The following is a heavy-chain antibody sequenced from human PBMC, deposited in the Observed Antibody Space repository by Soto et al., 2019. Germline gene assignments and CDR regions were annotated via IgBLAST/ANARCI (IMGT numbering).Heavy chain of an antibody. CDR1: GGSISSSSYY. CDR3: ARDPLDYYGSGSFDP. J-gene: IGHJ5*02. V-gene: IGHV4-39*02. D-gene: IGHD3-10*01. CDR2: IYYSGST. Sequence: SETLSLTCTVSGGSISSSSYYWGWIRQPPGKGLEWIGSIYYSGSTYYNTSLKSRVTISVDTSKNQFSLKLSSVTAADTAVYYCARDPLDYYGSGSFDPWGQGTLVTVS.